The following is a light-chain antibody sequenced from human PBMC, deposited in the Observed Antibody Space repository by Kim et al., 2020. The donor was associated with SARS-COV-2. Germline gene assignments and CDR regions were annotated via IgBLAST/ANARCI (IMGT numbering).Light chain of an antibody. Sequence: RQTATLTCTGNSNNVGYQGAAWLQHHRGHPPKLLSYRNNNRPSGISERLSASRSGNTASLTITGLQAEDEADYYCSAWDTSLGVWVFGGGTQLTVL. CDR1: SNNVGYQG. J-gene: IGLJ3*02. CDR3: SAWDTSLGVWV. V-gene: IGLV10-54*01. CDR2: RNN.